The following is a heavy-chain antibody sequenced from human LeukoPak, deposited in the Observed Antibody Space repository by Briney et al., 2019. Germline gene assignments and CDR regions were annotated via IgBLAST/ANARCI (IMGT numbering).Heavy chain of an antibody. D-gene: IGHD1-26*01. V-gene: IGHV3-48*03. J-gene: IGHJ3*02. CDR1: GFTFSSYE. Sequence: PGGSLRLSCAASGFTFSSYEMNWVRQAPGKGLEWVSYISSSGSTIYYADSVKGRFTISRDNAKNSLYLQMNSLRAEDTAVYYCARELKRGRIGPIWGQGTMVTVSS. CDR2: ISSSGSTI. CDR3: ARELKRGRIGPI.